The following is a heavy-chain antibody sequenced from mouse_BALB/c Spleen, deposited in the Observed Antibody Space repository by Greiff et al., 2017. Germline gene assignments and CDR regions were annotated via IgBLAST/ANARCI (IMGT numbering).Heavy chain of an antibody. V-gene: IGHV5-17*02. Sequence: EVKLVASGGGLVQPGGSRKLSCAASGFTFSSFGMHWVRQAPEKGLEWVAYISSGSSTIYYADTVKGRFTISRDNPKNTLFLQMTSLRSEDTAMYYCASITRDYWGQGTTLTVSS. CDR1: GFTFSSFG. CDR3: ASITRDY. CDR2: ISSGSSTI. D-gene: IGHD1-1*01. J-gene: IGHJ2*01.